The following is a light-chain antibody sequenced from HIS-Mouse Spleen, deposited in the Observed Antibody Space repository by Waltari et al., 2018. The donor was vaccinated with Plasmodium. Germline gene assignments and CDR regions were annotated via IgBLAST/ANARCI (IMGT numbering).Light chain of an antibody. CDR2: RNN. V-gene: IGLV1-47*01. Sequence: QSVLTQPPSASGTPGQRVTISCSGSSSNTGSNYVYWYQQLPGTAPKLLIYRNNQRPSGAPDRFSGSKSGTSAALAISGLRSEDEADYYCAAWDDSLSGRVFGGGTKLTVL. CDR1: SSNTGSNY. CDR3: AAWDDSLSGRV. J-gene: IGLJ3*02.